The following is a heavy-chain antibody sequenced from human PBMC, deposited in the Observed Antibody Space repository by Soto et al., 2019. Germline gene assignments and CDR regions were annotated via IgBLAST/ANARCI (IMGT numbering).Heavy chain of an antibody. CDR1: GFTFSDYY. J-gene: IGHJ4*02. D-gene: IGHD5-12*01. CDR2: ISSSSTYT. Sequence: QVQLVESGGGLVKPGGSLRLSCAASGFTFSDYYMSWIRQAPGKGLEWVSYISSSSTYTNYADSVKGRFTISRDNAKNSLYLQMNSLRAEDTAVYYCARDPGDGYNLFFDYWGQGSLVTVSS. V-gene: IGHV3-11*05. CDR3: ARDPGDGYNLFFDY.